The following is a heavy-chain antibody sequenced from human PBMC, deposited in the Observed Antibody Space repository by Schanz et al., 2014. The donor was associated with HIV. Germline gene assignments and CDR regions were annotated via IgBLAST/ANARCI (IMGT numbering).Heavy chain of an antibody. CDR3: VQDPEMDAITGYFPY. D-gene: IGHD3-16*01. V-gene: IGHV3-33*06. J-gene: IGHJ4*02. CDR1: GFAFSTCG. Sequence: QVQLVESGGGVVQPGRSLRLSCAASGFAFSTCGMHWVRQAPGKGLECVAFIWYDGSNKYYADSVKGRFTISRDNSKNTLYLQMNSLRAEDTAVYYCVQDPEMDAITGYFPYWGQGTLVTVSS. CDR2: IWYDGSNK.